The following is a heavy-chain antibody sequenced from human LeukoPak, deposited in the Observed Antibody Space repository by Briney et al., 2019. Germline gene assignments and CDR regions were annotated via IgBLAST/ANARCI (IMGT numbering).Heavy chain of an antibody. V-gene: IGHV4-39*01. CDR2: IYYSGST. J-gene: IGHJ6*02. CDR1: GGSISSSSYY. CDR3: ARLYSSSWHVWGHEDYYGMDV. D-gene: IGHD6-13*01. Sequence: PSETLSLTCTVSGGSISSSSYYWGWIRQPPGKGLEWIGSIYYSGSTYYNPSLKSRVTISVDTSKNQFSLELSSVTAADTAVYYCARLYSSSWHVWGHEDYYGMDVWGQGTTVTVSS.